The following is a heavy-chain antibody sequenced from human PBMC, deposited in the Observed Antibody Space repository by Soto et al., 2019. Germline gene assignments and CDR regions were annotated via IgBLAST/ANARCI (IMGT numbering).Heavy chain of an antibody. J-gene: IGHJ5*02. Sequence: PGGSLRLSCAVSGFPFSTYSMNWVRQAPGKGLEWVSYILGSGGVTAYADSVRGRFTISRDNAKNSLYLQMNSLTDEDTAVYYCAKDLPKELVPTYIDTCGPQTLVTISS. CDR3: AKDLPKELVPTYIDT. D-gene: IGHD2-2*01. CDR1: GFPFSTYS. CDR2: ILGSGGVT. V-gene: IGHV3-48*02.